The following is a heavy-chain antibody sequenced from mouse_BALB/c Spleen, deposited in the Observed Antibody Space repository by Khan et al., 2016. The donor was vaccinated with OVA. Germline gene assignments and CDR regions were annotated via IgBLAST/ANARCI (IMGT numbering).Heavy chain of an antibody. CDR3: AREWGAWFPY. J-gene: IGHJ3*01. V-gene: IGHV1-77*01. CDR1: GYTFTDYN. Sequence: QVQLQQSGAELARPGASVKLSCKASGYTFTDYNINWVKQRTGQGLEWIGEIYPGSNNTYYNEKFKGKATLTADKSSSTAYMQLSSLTSEDSAVYSCAREWGAWFPYWGQGTLVTVSA. CDR2: IYPGSNNT.